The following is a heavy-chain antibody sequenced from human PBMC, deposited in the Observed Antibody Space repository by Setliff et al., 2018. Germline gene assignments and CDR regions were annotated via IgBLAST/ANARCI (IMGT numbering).Heavy chain of an antibody. D-gene: IGHD6-19*01. CDR1: GGSISSYY. CDR3: AREQWLDPPGYYYMDV. Sequence: SETLSLTCTVSGGSISSYYWSWIRQPAGKGLEWIGHIYIGGSANYNPSLKSRVTMPIDTSKNQFSLKLNSVTAADMAVYYCAREQWLDPPGYYYMDVWGKGTTVTVSS. CDR2: IYIGGSA. J-gene: IGHJ6*03. V-gene: IGHV4-4*07.